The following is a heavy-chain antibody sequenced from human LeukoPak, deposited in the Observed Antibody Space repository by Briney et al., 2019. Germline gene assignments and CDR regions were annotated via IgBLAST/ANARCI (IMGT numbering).Heavy chain of an antibody. CDR3: VKEGDYGYYFDY. CDR1: GFTFSSYA. CDR2: ISSNGGSA. J-gene: IGHJ4*02. V-gene: IGHV3-64D*06. D-gene: IGHD3-16*01. Sequence: GGSLRLSCSASGFTFSSYAMDWVRQAPGKGLEYVSTISSNGGSAYYADSVKGRFTISRDDSKNTLYLRMSSLGAEDTAVYYCVKEGDYGYYFDYWGQGTLVTVSS.